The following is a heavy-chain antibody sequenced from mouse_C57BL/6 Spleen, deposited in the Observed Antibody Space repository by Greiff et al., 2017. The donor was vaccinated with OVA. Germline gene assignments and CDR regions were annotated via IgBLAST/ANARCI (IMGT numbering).Heavy chain of an antibody. V-gene: IGHV1-18*01. Sequence: EVQLQQSGPELVKPGASVKIPCKASGYTFTDYNMDWVKQSHGKSLEWIGDINPNNGGTIYNQKFKGKATLTVDKSSSTAYMELRSLTSEDTAVYYCARNYYCSSYYFDYWGQGTTLTVSS. CDR1: GYTFTDYN. D-gene: IGHD1-1*01. J-gene: IGHJ2*01. CDR2: INPNNGGT. CDR3: ARNYYCSSYYFDY.